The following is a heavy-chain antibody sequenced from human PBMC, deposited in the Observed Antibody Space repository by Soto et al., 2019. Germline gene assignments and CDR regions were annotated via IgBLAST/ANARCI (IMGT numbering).Heavy chain of an antibody. J-gene: IGHJ6*02. CDR2: ISGSGGST. CDR3: AKDGLRPGGMDV. V-gene: IGHV3-23*01. D-gene: IGHD5-12*01. CDR1: GFTFSSYA. Sequence: EVQLLESGGGLVQPGGSLRLSCVISGFTFSSYAMSWVRQAPGKGLEWVSAISGSGGSTYYADSVKGRFTISRDNSKNTLYLQMNSLRAEDTAVYYCAKDGLRPGGMDVWGQGTTVTVSS.